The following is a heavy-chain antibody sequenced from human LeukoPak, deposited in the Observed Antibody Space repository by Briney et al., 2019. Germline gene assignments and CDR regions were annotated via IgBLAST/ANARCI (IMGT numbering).Heavy chain of an antibody. Sequence: GGSLRLSCAASGFTFDDYAMHWVRQAPGKGLEWVSVIYSGGSTYYADSVKGRFTISRDNSKNTLYLQMNSLRAEDTAVYYCARGFRGYFDYWGQGTLVTVSS. V-gene: IGHV3-53*01. D-gene: IGHD2-21*01. CDR3: ARGFRGYFDY. CDR2: IYSGGST. J-gene: IGHJ4*02. CDR1: GFTFDDYA.